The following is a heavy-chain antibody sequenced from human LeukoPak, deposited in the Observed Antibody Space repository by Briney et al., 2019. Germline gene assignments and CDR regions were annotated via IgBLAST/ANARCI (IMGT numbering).Heavy chain of an antibody. Sequence: TAGGSLRLSCAASGFTFSSYSMNWVRQAPGKGLEWVSSISSSSSYIYYADSVKGRFTISRDNAKNSLYLQMNSLRAEDTAVYYCASESVTSSGWYYAFDIWGQGTMVTVSS. CDR3: ASESVTSSGWYYAFDI. J-gene: IGHJ3*02. CDR2: ISSSSSYI. V-gene: IGHV3-21*01. CDR1: GFTFSSYS. D-gene: IGHD6-19*01.